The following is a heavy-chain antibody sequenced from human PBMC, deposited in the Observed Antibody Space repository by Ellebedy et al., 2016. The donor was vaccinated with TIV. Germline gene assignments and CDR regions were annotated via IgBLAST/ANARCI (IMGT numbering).Heavy chain of an antibody. CDR1: GASISSYS. V-gene: IGHV4-59*08. CDR2: FSYTGST. Sequence: MPSKTLSLTCTVSGASISSYSWAWIRQPPGMGLDYIGYFSYTGSTNYSPSLNSRVSISVDTSKNQFSLKLSSVTAADTAVYYCAKRKVRSGPAFDYWGQGTLVTVSS. CDR3: AKRKVRSGPAFDY. D-gene: IGHD3-10*01. J-gene: IGHJ4*02.